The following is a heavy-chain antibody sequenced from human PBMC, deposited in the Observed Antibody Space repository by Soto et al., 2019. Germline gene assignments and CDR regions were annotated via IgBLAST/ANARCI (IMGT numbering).Heavy chain of an antibody. CDR2: IKQAGSEK. V-gene: IGHV3-7*03. Sequence: EVQLVESGGGLVQPGGSLRLSCAASGFTFSSYWMSWVRQAPGKGLEWVANIKQAGSEKYYVDSVKGRFTISRDNAKNSLYLQMNSVRAEDTAVYYCAIAVGPMDVWGQGTTVTVSS. J-gene: IGHJ6*02. CDR1: GFTFSSYW. CDR3: AIAVGPMDV.